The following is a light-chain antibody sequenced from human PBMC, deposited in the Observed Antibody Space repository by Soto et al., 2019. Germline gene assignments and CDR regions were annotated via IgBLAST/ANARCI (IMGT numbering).Light chain of an antibody. CDR1: ENISNY. Sequence: DIQMTQSPSSLSASVGDTVTISCRSSENISNYLIWCRQKPGKAPELLLYVGSTLESGVPTRFGGRGRGTDFTLTIRSLQPEDFGDYYCQQSYIVPCTFGRGTSLDI. V-gene: IGKV1-39*01. J-gene: IGKJ2*02. CDR2: VGS. CDR3: QQSYIVPCT.